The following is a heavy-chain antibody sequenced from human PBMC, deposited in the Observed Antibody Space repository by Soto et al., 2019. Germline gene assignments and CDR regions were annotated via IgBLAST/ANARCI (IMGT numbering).Heavy chain of an antibody. CDR3: VRGGGNFEC. D-gene: IGHD3-9*01. J-gene: IGHJ4*02. Sequence: GGSLRLSCVASGFTFSSYWMSWVRQAPGQGLEWVAYIKPDGSDKNYVDSVKGRFTISRDNAKNSLFLQMNSLRDEDTAVYYCVRGGGNFECWGQGTLVTVSS. CDR1: GFTFSSYW. V-gene: IGHV3-7*01. CDR2: IKPDGSDK.